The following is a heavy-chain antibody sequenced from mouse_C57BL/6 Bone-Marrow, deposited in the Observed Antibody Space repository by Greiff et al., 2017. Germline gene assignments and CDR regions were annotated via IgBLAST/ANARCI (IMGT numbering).Heavy chain of an antibody. CDR3: ARWTYQFGMDD. V-gene: IGHV1-4*01. Sequence: QVQLQQSGAELARPGASVKMSCKASGYTFTSYTMHWVKQRPGQGLEWIGYINPSSGYTKYNQKFKDKATLTADKSSSTAYMQLSSLTSEDSAVYYCARWTYQFGMDDWGQGTSVTVSS. CDR1: GYTFTSYT. D-gene: IGHD5-1*01. J-gene: IGHJ4*01. CDR2: INPSSGYT.